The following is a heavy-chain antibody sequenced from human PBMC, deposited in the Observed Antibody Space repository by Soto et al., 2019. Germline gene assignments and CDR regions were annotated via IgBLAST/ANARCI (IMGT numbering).Heavy chain of an antibody. Sequence: PGESLKISCKGFGNSFTNYWIAWVRQMPGKGLEWMGIIYPGDSETRYSPSFQGQVTISVDKSISTAYLQWSSLKASDTAMYYCARRCSSGWYSAAYWAQGTLVTVSS. D-gene: IGHD6-19*01. V-gene: IGHV5-51*01. CDR3: ARRCSSGWYSAAY. CDR2: IYPGDSET. J-gene: IGHJ4*02. CDR1: GNSFTNYW.